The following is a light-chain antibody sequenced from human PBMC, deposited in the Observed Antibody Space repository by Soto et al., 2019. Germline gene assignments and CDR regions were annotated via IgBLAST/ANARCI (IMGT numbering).Light chain of an antibody. V-gene: IGKV1-6*01. J-gene: IGKJ4*01. CDR1: QDIGND. Sequence: AIQMTQSPSSLSASVGDRVTITCRASQDIGNDLGWYQQKPGKAPKVLIYDTYTLQSGVPSRFSGSRSGTDFTLTISNLQPEDIATYYCLQDNMYPLTFGGGTKVDIK. CDR2: DTY. CDR3: LQDNMYPLT.